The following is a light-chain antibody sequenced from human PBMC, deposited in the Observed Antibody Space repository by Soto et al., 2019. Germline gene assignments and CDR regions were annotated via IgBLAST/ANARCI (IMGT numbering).Light chain of an antibody. V-gene: IGKV1-39*01. CDR3: QQTYYDIS. Sequence: DVRMTQSPSSLSASVGDTITITCRASRTINTYLNWFQQKPGEPPRLLIYGASTLHDGVPSGFSGSGSGADFTLTISGLQPEDFASYHCQQTYYDISFGGGTKV. CDR2: GAS. CDR1: RTINTY. J-gene: IGKJ4*01.